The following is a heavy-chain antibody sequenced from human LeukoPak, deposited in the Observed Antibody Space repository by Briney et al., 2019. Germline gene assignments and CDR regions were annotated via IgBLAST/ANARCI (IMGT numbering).Heavy chain of an antibody. J-gene: IGHJ2*01. CDR1: GGSFSGYY. CDR3: ARDRSSGWYLYWYFDL. CDR2: INHSGST. D-gene: IGHD6-19*01. V-gene: IGHV4-34*01. Sequence: SETLSLTCAVCGGSFSGYYWSWIRQPPGKGLEWIGEINHSGSTNYNPSLKSRVTISVDTSKNQFSLKLSSVTAADTAVYYCARDRSSGWYLYWYFDLWGRGTLVTVSS.